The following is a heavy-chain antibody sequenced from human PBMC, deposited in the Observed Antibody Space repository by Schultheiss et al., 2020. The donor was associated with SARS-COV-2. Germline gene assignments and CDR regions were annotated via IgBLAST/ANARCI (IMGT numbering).Heavy chain of an antibody. CDR2: INHSGST. CDR3: ARTIGHFDY. CDR1: GGSISSSNW. D-gene: IGHD5-24*01. J-gene: IGHJ4*02. Sequence: SETLSLTCAVSGGSISSSNWWSWVRQPPGKGLEWIGEINHSGSTNYNPSLKSRVTISVDTSKNQFSLQLNSVTPEDTAVYYCARTIGHFDYWGQGTLVTVSS. V-gene: IGHV4-4*02.